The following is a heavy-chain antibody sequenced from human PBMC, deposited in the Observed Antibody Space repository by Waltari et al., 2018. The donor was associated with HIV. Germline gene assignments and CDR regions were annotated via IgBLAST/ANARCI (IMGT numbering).Heavy chain of an antibody. Sequence: EVLVVESGGGLVSPGVSLRLSCEPSGFTFSSYTITWVRQAPGKGLEWVSSITGTTNYIYYADSVKGRFTISRDNAKNSLFLQMSSLRDEDTAIYYCTRGSVTGTLPFDYWGQGTPVIVSS. D-gene: IGHD6-19*01. V-gene: IGHV3-21*06. CDR1: GFTFSSYT. CDR2: ITGTTNYI. CDR3: TRGSVTGTLPFDY. J-gene: IGHJ4*02.